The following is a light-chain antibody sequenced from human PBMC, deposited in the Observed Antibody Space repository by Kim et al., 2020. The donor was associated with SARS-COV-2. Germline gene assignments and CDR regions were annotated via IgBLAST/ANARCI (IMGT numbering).Light chain of an antibody. J-gene: IGKJ3*01. CDR1: QSIRNN. CDR2: DAS. Sequence: VSPGARATLPCRASQSIRNNLAWYQQKPGQAPRLLIYDASTRATAFPARFSGSGSGTEFTLTISSLQSEDFAVYYCQQSNQWPFTFGPGTKVDIK. V-gene: IGKV3-15*01. CDR3: QQSNQWPFT.